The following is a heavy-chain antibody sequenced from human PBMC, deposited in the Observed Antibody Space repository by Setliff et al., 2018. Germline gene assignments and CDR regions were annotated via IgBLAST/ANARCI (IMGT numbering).Heavy chain of an antibody. CDR3: ARDYGPNDY. J-gene: IGHJ4*02. V-gene: IGHV4-39*07. CDR2: IYHTGTT. Sequence: SLTCTVSGGSISRSSYYWGWIRQPPGKGLEWIGSIYHTGTTYYNPSLKSRVTISVDTSKNQFSLRLSSVTAADTAVYFCARDYGPNDYWGQGSLVTVSS. D-gene: IGHD3-16*01. CDR1: GGSISRSSYY.